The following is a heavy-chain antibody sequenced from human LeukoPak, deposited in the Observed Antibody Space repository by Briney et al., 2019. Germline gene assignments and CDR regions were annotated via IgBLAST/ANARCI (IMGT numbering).Heavy chain of an antibody. D-gene: IGHD3-10*01. CDR1: GFTFSSYS. V-gene: IGHV3-21*01. CDR2: ISSSSSYI. J-gene: IGHJ4*02. CDR3: ARWAPIGDGSGSSPPDY. Sequence: GGSLRLSCAASGFTFSSYSMNWVRQAPGKGLEWVSSISSSSSYIYYADSVKGRFTISRDNAKNSLYLQMNSLRAEDTAVYYCARWAPIGDGSGSSPPDYWGQGTLVTVSS.